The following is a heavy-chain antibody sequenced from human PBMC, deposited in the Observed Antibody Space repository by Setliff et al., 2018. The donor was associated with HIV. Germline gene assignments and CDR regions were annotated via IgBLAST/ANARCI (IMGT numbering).Heavy chain of an antibody. V-gene: IGHV1-18*01. J-gene: IGHJ4*02. Sequence: GASVKVSCKPSGYTFTAYGLSWVRQAPGQGLEWMGWISTYSDETSYAQKLQGRVTMTTDTSTSTAYMELRRLRFDDTAVYYCASAPLTTVTTGPRYYLDSWGQGTLVTVSS. D-gene: IGHD4-17*01. CDR3: ASAPLTTVTTGPRYYLDS. CDR2: ISTYSDET. CDR1: GYTFTAYG.